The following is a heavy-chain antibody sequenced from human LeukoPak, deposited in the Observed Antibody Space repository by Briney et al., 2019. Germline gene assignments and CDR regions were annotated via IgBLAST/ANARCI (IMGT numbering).Heavy chain of an antibody. CDR3: VRELSHPAN. CDR2: INPNSGNT. D-gene: IGHD3-16*02. J-gene: IGHJ4*02. Sequence: ASVKVSCKASGYTFTGYYMHWVRQAPGQGLEWMGWINPNSGNTNYAQKLQGRVTMTTDTSTSTAYMELRSLRFDDTAVYYCVRELSHPANWGQGTLVTVSS. V-gene: IGHV1-18*04. CDR1: GYTFTGYY.